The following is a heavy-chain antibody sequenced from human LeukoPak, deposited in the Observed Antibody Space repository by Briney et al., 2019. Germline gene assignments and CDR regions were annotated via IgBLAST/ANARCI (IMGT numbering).Heavy chain of an antibody. Sequence: SETLSLTCAVYGGSFSGYYWSWIRQPPGKGLEWIGSISYSRSTYYNPSLKSRVTVSVDTSKNQFSLKLSSVTAADTAVYYCARVCDLEYSSSASFDYWGQGTLVTVSS. J-gene: IGHJ4*02. V-gene: IGHV4-34*01. CDR1: GGSFSGYY. D-gene: IGHD6-6*01. CDR2: ISYSRST. CDR3: ARVCDLEYSSSASFDY.